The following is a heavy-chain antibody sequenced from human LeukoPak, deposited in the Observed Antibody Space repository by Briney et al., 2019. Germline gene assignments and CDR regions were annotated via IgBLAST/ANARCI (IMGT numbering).Heavy chain of an antibody. CDR2: ISDSGAST. V-gene: IGHV3-23*01. D-gene: IGHD3-10*01. CDR1: GFTFSNYA. CDR3: AKVPYSDYGAGRPPFMDV. Sequence: GGSLRLSCAASGFTFSNYAMSWVRQTPGKGLEWVSTISDSGASTYYADSVKGRFTISRDNSKNTLNLQMNSLRDEDTAVYYCAKVPYSDYGAGRPPFMDVWGQGTTVAISS. J-gene: IGHJ6*02.